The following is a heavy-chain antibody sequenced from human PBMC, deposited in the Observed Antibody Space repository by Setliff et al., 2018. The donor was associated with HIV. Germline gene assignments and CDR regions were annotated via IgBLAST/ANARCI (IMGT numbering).Heavy chain of an antibody. CDR1: GGSITNFY. J-gene: IGHJ5*02. Sequence: PSETLSLTCNVSGGSITNFYWSWIRQPPGKGLEWIGYIYNPGSTNFNPSLQSRVSMSVYVSTNRFSLKLNSVTAADTAVYYCARRFGEVYDWIDPWGQGTLVTVSS. V-gene: IGHV4-4*09. CDR3: ARRFGEVYDWIDP. CDR2: IYNPGST. D-gene: IGHD3-10*01.